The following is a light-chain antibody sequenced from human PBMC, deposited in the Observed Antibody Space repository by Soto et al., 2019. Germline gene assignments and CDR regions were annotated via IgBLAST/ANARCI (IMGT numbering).Light chain of an antibody. CDR3: CSYGGSSTPVL. CDR1: SSDVGSYNL. Sequence: QSALTQPASVSGSPGQSITISCTGTSSDVGSYNLVSWYQQHPGKAPKLMIYEGNKRPSGVSDRFSGSKSGNTASLTISGLQAEDEADYYCCSYGGSSTPVLFGGGTKVTV. V-gene: IGLV2-23*01. CDR2: EGN. J-gene: IGLJ2*01.